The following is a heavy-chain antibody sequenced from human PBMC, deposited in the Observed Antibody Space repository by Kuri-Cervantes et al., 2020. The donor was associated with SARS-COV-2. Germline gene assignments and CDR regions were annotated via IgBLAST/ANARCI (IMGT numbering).Heavy chain of an antibody. J-gene: IGHJ4*02. V-gene: IGHV3-21*01. CDR1: GFTFSSYS. D-gene: IGHD1-26*01. CDR3: ARVSSGNYSLDY. CDR2: ISSSSYI. Sequence: GGSLRLSCAASGFTFSSYSMNWVRQAPGKGLEWVSSISSSSYIYYADSVKGRFTISRDNAKNSLYLQMNSLRAEDTAVYYCARVSSGNYSLDYWGQGTLVTVSS.